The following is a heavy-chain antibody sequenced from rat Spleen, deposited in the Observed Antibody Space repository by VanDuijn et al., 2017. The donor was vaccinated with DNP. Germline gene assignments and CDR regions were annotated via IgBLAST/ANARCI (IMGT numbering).Heavy chain of an antibody. D-gene: IGHD1-7*01. Sequence: EVQLVESGGGLVQPGRSLKLSCAASGFTFSNYGMAWVRQAPTKGLEWVASITNSGGSTYYPDSVKGRFTVSRDNAKSSLYLQMNSLKSEETATYYCARALWVSWYFDFWGPGTMVTVSS. J-gene: IGHJ1*01. V-gene: IGHV5S11*01. CDR3: ARALWVSWYFDF. CDR1: GFTFSNYG. CDR2: ITNSGGST.